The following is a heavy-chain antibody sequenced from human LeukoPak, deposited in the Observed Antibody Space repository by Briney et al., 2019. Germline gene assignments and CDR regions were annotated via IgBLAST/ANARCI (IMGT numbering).Heavy chain of an antibody. D-gene: IGHD5-18*01. CDR3: ATIKRGNIFGYFDF. V-gene: IGHV4-59*11. J-gene: IGHJ4*02. Sequence: SETLSLTCAASGASMNTHYWSWIRQPPGKGLEWIGYMLDTVTTNDNPSLKSRFTLSADTSKNQFSLRLTSVTAADTAVYYCATIKRGNIFGYFDFWGQGIPVTVSS. CDR1: GASMNTHY. CDR2: MLDTVTT.